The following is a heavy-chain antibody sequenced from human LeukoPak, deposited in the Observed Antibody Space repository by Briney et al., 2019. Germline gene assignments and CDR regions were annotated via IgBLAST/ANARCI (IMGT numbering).Heavy chain of an antibody. CDR2: IDWDDDK. J-gene: IGHJ4*02. D-gene: IGHD5-18*01. CDR1: GFSLSTSGMG. Sequence: SGPALVTPQQTLTLTCTFSGFSLSTSGMGVSWIRQPPGKALEWLALIDWDDDKYYSTSLRTRLTLSKDTSKNQVVLTMTNMDPVDTATYYCARITTSYGGYYFDSWGQGTLVTVSS. CDR3: ARITTSYGGYYFDS. V-gene: IGHV2-70*01.